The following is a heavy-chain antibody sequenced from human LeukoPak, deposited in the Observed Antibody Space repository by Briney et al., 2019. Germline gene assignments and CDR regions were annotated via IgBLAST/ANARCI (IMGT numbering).Heavy chain of an antibody. J-gene: IGHJ4*02. D-gene: IGHD3-9*01. CDR2: IHTTGGT. V-gene: IGHV4-4*07. CDR3: ARGRTYAGERLRYFDWLAFDY. Sequence: SETLSLTCTVSGGSMSGYYWNWIRQPAGKGLEWIGRIHTTGGTNSKPSLKSRLIMSVDTSTNQFSLRMRFVTAADTAVYYCARGRTYAGERLRYFDWLAFDYWGQGTLVTVSS. CDR1: GGSMSGYY.